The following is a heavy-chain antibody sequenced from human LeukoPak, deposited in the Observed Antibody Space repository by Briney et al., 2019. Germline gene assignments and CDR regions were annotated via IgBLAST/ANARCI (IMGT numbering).Heavy chain of an antibody. J-gene: IGHJ6*03. CDR1: GFTFTTHW. CDR3: ALGWNDPSRYYYYMDV. Sequence: GGSLRLSCGASGFTFTTHWIHWVRQAPGKGLVWVSRIKPDGSDTNYADSVKGRFTISRDNAKNTLYLQMNSLRAEDTAVYYCALGWNDPSRYYYYMDVWGKGTTVTVSS. D-gene: IGHD1-1*01. CDR2: IKPDGSDT. V-gene: IGHV3-74*01.